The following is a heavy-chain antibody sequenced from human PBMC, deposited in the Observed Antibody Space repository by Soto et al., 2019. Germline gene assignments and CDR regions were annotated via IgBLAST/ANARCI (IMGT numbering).Heavy chain of an antibody. Sequence: GGSLRLSCAASGFTFSSYWMSWVRQAPGKGLEWVANIKQDGSEKYYVDSVKGRFTISRDNSKNTLYLQMNSLRAEDTAVYYCARGVAGPRLQHAFDIWGQGTMVTVS. J-gene: IGHJ3*02. V-gene: IGHV3-7*03. D-gene: IGHD6-19*01. CDR1: GFTFSSYW. CDR2: IKQDGSEK. CDR3: ARGVAGPRLQHAFDI.